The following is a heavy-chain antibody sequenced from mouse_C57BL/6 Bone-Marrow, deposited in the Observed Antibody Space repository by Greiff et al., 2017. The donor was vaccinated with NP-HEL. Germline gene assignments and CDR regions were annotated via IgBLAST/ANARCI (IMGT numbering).Heavy chain of an antibody. D-gene: IGHD1-1*01. J-gene: IGHJ2*01. CDR2: IHPDSGST. CDR1: GYTFTSYW. Sequence: VQLQQSGAELVKPGASVKLSCTASGYTFTSYWMHWVKQRPGQGLEWIGMIHPDSGSTNYNEKFKSKATLTVDTSSSTAYMQLSSLTSEDTAVYYCARRTVEATSGYRGQGTTLTV. V-gene: IGHV1-64*01. CDR3: ARRTVEATSGY.